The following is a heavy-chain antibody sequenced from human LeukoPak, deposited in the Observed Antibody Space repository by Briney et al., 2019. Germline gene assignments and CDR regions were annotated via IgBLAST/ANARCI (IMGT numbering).Heavy chain of an antibody. D-gene: IGHD3-9*01. J-gene: IGHJ6*02. CDR3: ARSIGLTGGGVDV. CDR2: ITNGGSTI. V-gene: IGHV3-11*01. Sequence: PGGSLRLSCAASGFTFIDYNMNWGRHAPGKGRDWVSYITNGGSTIHHADSVKGRFTISRDNAKKTLYLQMNGLRAEDTAVYYCARSIGLTGGGVDVWGQGTTVTVSS. CDR1: GFTFIDYN.